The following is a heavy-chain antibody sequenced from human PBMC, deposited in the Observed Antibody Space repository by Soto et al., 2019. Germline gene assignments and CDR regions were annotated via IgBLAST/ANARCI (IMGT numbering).Heavy chain of an antibody. J-gene: IGHJ4*02. D-gene: IGHD6-13*01. CDR3: ARRYSSSFDY. CDR2: IYYSGST. CDR1: GGSVSSGSYY. Sequence: SETLSLTCTVSGGSVSSGSYYWSWIRQPPGKGLEWIGYIYYSGSTNYNPSLKSRVTISVDTSKNQFSLRLSSVTAADTAVYYCARRYSSSFDYWGQGTLVTVSS. V-gene: IGHV4-61*01.